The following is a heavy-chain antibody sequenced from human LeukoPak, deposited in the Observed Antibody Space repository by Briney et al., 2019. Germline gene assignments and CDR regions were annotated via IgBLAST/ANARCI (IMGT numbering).Heavy chain of an antibody. J-gene: IGHJ4*02. CDR3: AKDRHSGRYFDWSIPFPGY. CDR2: INSDGSRT. CDR1: GITFSSYW. D-gene: IGHD3-9*01. V-gene: IGHV3-74*03. Sequence: GGSLRLSCAASGITFSSYWMHWVRQAPGKGLVWVSCINSDGSRTTYADSVKGRFTISRDNAKNTLYLQMNSLRAEDTAVYYCAKDRHSGRYFDWSIPFPGYWGQGTLVTVSS.